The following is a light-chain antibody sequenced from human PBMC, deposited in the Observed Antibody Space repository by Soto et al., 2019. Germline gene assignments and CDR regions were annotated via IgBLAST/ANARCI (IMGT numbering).Light chain of an antibody. J-gene: IGKJ4*01. CDR2: GAS. CDR3: QQYGSSPLT. CDR1: QSVSSSF. V-gene: IGKV3-20*01. Sequence: ELVLTQSPGTLSLSPGERATLSCRASQSVSSSFLAWYKKKPGQAPRLLIYGASSRATGIPDRFSGSGSGTDFTLTISRLEPEDFAVYYCQQYGSSPLTFGGGTKVDIK.